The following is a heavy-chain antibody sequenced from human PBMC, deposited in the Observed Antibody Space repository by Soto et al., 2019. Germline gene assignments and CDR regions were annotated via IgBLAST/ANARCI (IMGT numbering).Heavy chain of an antibody. D-gene: IGHD3-10*01. CDR3: ARLVYDTRLNYMYFDF. Sequence: PSETLSLTCAASGVSISSGNWCTWVRQSPQRGLEYIGEIFHDGTANYYPSFERRVAISVDTSKNQFSLKLTSVTAADTAIYFCARLVYDTRLNYMYFDFWGQGTLVTVSS. CDR1: GVSISSGNW. J-gene: IGHJ4*02. V-gene: IGHV4-4*02. CDR2: IFHDGTA.